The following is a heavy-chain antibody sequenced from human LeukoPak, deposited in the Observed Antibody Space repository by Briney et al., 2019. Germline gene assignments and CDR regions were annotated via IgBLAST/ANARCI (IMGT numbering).Heavy chain of an antibody. CDR3: ARGAVSGGFGDFYYYMDV. CDR1: GGTFSGSY. Sequence: PSETLSLTRAVSGGTFSGSYRSWIRQPPGKGLEWIGEINHRGSAHYNPSLKSRVTISLDTSKNQFSLKVTSVTAADTSVYYCARGAVSGGFGDFYYYMDVWGKGTAVTVSS. CDR2: INHRGSA. D-gene: IGHD3-16*01. J-gene: IGHJ6*03. V-gene: IGHV4-34*01.